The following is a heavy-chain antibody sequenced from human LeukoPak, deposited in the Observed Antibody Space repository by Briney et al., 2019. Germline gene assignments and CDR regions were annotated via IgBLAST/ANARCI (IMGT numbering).Heavy chain of an antibody. J-gene: IGHJ4*02. CDR2: IYYSGST. V-gene: IGHV4-61*08. D-gene: IGHD3-22*01. CDR1: GGSISSGGYS. CDR3: AREGEDYYDSTGTPL. Sequence: SETLSLTCAVSGGSISSGGYSWSWIRQPPGKGLEWIGYIYYSGSTNYNPSLKSRVTISVDTSKNQFSLKLSSVTAADTAVYYCAREGEDYYDSTGTPLWGQGTLVTVSS.